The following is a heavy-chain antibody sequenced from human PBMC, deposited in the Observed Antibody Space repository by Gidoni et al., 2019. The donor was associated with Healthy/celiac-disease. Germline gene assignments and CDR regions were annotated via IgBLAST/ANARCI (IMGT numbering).Heavy chain of an antibody. J-gene: IGHJ6*02. CDR1: GFTFDAYA. D-gene: IGHD1-20*01. CDR2: ISWNSGSI. CDR3: AKDSRYVGGYYYYGMDV. V-gene: IGHV3-9*01. Sequence: VQLVESGGGLVQPGRSLRLSCAASGFTFDAYAMHWVRQAPGKGLEWVSGISWNSGSIGYADSVKGRFTISRDNAKNSLYLQMNSLRAEDTALYYCAKDSRYVGGYYYYGMDVWGQGTTVTVSS.